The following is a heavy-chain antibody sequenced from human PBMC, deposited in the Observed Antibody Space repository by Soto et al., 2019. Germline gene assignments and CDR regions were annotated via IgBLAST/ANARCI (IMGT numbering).Heavy chain of an antibody. D-gene: IGHD3-10*01. CDR3: TREVARSGD. CDR1: GFAFSSYA. CDR2: ISYDGSNK. J-gene: IGHJ4*02. V-gene: IGHV3-30-3*01. Sequence: QVQLVESGGGVVQPGRSLRLSCAASGFAFSSYAMHWVRQAPGKGLEWVAVISYDGSNKYYADSVKARFTISRDNSKNTLYLQITGLRAEVTDGYYCTREVARSGDCGQGTLVTVSS.